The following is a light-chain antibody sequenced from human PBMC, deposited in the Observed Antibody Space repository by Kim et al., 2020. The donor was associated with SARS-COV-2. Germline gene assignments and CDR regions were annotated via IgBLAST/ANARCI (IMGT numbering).Light chain of an antibody. CDR1: SSDIGRYKY. CDR3: SSYTSSISVL. Sequence: QSVLTQPASVSGSPGQSITISCTGTSSDIGRYKYVSWYQKLPGKVPKLIIYDVTNRPSGVSNRFTGSKSGNTASLTISGLHTEDEADYYCSSYTSSISVLFGGGTQLTVL. V-gene: IGLV2-14*03. CDR2: DVT. J-gene: IGLJ2*01.